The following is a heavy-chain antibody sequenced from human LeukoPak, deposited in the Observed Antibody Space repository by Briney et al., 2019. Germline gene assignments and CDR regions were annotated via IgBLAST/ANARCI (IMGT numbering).Heavy chain of an antibody. J-gene: IGHJ4*02. V-gene: IGHV1-2*06. D-gene: IGHD1-26*01. CDR2: INPNSGGT. CDR1: GYTFTGYY. Sequence: ASVKVSCKASGYTFTGYYMHWVRQAPGQGLEWMGRINPNSGGTNYAQKFQGRVTMTRDTSISTAYMELGRLRSADTAVYYCARGLMEHITLGARFDYWGQGTLVTVSS. CDR3: ARGLMEHITLGARFDY.